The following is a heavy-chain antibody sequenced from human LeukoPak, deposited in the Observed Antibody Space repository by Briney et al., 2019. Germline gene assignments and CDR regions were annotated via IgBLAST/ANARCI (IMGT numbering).Heavy chain of an antibody. V-gene: IGHV3-21*01. CDR2: ISSSSSYI. D-gene: IGHD3-16*01. CDR3: ARDVWPDSLYGMDV. Sequence: GGSLRLSCAASGFTFSSYAMSWVRQAPGKGLEWVSSISSSSSYIYYADSVKGRFTISRDNAKNSLYLQMNSLRAEDTAVYYCARDVWPDSLYGMDVWGQGTTVTVSS. J-gene: IGHJ6*02. CDR1: GFTFSSYA.